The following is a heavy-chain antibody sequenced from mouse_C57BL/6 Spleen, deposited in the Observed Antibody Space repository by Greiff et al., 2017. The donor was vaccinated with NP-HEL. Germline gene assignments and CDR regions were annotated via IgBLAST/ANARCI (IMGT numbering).Heavy chain of an antibody. J-gene: IGHJ3*01. CDR2: INYDGSST. V-gene: IGHV5-16*01. CDR1: GFTFSDYY. Sequence: DVMLVESEGGLVQPGSSMKLSCTASGFTFSDYYMAWVRQVPEKGLEWVANINYDGSSTYYLDSLKSRFIISRDNAKNILYLQMSSLKSEDTATYYCAREDYYGRFAYWGQGTLVTVSA. D-gene: IGHD1-1*01. CDR3: AREDYYGRFAY.